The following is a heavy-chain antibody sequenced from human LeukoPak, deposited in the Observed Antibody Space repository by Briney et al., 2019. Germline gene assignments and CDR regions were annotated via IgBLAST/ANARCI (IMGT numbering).Heavy chain of an antibody. CDR1: GFTFSSYN. V-gene: IGHV3-48*01. CDR3: ARAGFSFSDYFGSFFDY. Sequence: GGSLRLSCAASGFTFSSYNMNWVRQAPGKGLEWVSYITSSSSTIYYADSVKGRFTIPRDNAKNSLYLQMSSLRAEDTAVYYCARAGFSFSDYFGSFFDYWGQGTLVTVSS. CDR2: ITSSSSTI. J-gene: IGHJ4*02. D-gene: IGHD3-10*01.